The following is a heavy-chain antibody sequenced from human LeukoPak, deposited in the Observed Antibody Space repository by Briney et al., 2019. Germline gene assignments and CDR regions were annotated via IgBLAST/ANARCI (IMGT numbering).Heavy chain of an antibody. V-gene: IGHV1-2*02. CDR2: INPNSGGT. CDR3: ARGGLYGSGSRDCYYYYYMDV. J-gene: IGHJ6*03. Sequence: ASVKVSCKASGYTFTGYYMHWVRQAPGQGLEWMGWINPNSGGTNYAQKFQGRVTMTRDTSISTAYMELSRLRSEDTAVYYCARGGLYGSGSRDCYYYYYMDVWGKGTTVTISS. D-gene: IGHD3-10*01. CDR1: GYTFTGYY.